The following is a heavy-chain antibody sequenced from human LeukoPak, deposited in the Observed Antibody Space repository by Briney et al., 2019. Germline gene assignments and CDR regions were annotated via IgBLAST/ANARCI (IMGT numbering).Heavy chain of an antibody. D-gene: IGHD4-23*01. V-gene: IGHV4-39*07. CDR3: ASGAYGGNSYFDY. J-gene: IGHJ4*02. CDR1: GGSISSSSYY. CDR2: IYYSGST. Sequence: PSETLSLTCTVSGGSISSSSYYWGWIRQPPGKGLEWIGSIYYSGSTYYNPSLKSRVTISVDTSKNQFSLKLSSVTAADTAVYYCASGAYGGNSYFDYWGQGTLVTVSS.